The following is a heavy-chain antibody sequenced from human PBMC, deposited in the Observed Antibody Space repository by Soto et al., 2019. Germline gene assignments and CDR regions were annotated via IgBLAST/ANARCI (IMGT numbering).Heavy chain of an antibody. D-gene: IGHD3-10*01. J-gene: IGHJ4*02. CDR3: ARDSGSGSASSVIHYIDY. V-gene: IGHV3-7*01. CDR1: GFAFGNYW. CDR2: IKRDASEK. Sequence: EVQLVESGGGLVQPGGSLRLSCAASGFAFGNYWMSWVRQVPGKGLEWLGTIKRDASEKKYVDSVRGRFTMSRDNARNSLYVQMDSLRGEDTAVYYCARDSGSGSASSVIHYIDYWGQGTLVIVSS.